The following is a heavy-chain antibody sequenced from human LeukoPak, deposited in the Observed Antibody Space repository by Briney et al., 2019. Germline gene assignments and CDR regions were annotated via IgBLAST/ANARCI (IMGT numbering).Heavy chain of an antibody. J-gene: IGHJ4*02. D-gene: IGHD2-15*01. CDR2: IYYSGST. Sequence: SETLSLTCTVSGYSISSGYYWGWIRQPPGKGLEWIGYIYYSGSTNYNPSLKSRVTISVDTSKNQFSLKLSSVTAADTAVYYCAREGRRYCSGGSCYGISSFDYWGQGTLVTVSS. V-gene: IGHV4-61*01. CDR3: AREGRRYCSGGSCYGISSFDY. CDR1: GYSISSGYY.